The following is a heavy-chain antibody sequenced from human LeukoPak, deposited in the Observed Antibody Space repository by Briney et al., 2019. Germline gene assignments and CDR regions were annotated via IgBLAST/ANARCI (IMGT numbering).Heavy chain of an antibody. CDR3: ARDIGMPNSGWYIDAFDI. V-gene: IGHV1-2*02. J-gene: IGHJ3*02. Sequence: ASVKVSCKASGYTFTGYYMHWVRQAPGQGLEWMGWINPNSGGTNYAQKFQGRVTMTRDTSISTAYMELSRLRSDDTAVYYCARDIGMPNSGWYIDAFDIWGQGTMVTVSS. CDR2: INPNSGGT. CDR1: GYTFTGYY. D-gene: IGHD6-19*01.